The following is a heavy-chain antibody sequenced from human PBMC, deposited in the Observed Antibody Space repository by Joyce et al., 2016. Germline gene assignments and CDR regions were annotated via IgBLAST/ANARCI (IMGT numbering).Heavy chain of an antibody. D-gene: IGHD6-19*01. CDR1: GFTFSTYS. Sequence: EVQLVESGGGLVKPGGSLRLSCAASGFTFSTYSMNWVCQAPGKGLEWVSSITSSGRYIYYADLLKGRFTISRDNAKNSLYLQMNSLRAEDTAVYYCARDPSSAGIAVAGLYFHHWGQGTLVTVSS. CDR2: ITSSGRYI. V-gene: IGHV3-21*01. J-gene: IGHJ1*01. CDR3: ARDPSSAGIAVAGLYFHH.